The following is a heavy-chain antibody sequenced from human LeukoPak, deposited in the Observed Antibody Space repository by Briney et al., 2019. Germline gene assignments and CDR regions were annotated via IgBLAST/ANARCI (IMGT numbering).Heavy chain of an antibody. Sequence: GGSLRLSCAASRFTFGDYYMGWIRQAPGKGLEWVSVIYSGGSTYYADSVKGRFTISRDNSKNTLYLQMNSLRAEDTAVYYCARDKAAADSYYYGMDVWGQGTTVTVSS. V-gene: IGHV3-66*01. CDR1: RFTFGDYY. CDR3: ARDKAAADSYYYGMDV. CDR2: IYSGGST. J-gene: IGHJ6*02. D-gene: IGHD6-13*01.